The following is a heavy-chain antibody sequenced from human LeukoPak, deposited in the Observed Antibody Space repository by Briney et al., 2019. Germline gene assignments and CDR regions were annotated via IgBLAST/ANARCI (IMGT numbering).Heavy chain of an antibody. D-gene: IGHD3-16*01. CDR2: IHNSGTS. CDR1: DDSISDYY. V-gene: IGHV4-59*01. CDR3: TRGAGWLIDY. J-gene: IGHJ4*02. Sequence: PSETLSLTCTVSDDSISDYYRGWIRQPPGKGLEWIGYIHNSGTSAYNLSLKSRVTISADTSKNQFSLKLNSMTTADTAVYYCTRGAGWLIDYWGQGILVAVSS.